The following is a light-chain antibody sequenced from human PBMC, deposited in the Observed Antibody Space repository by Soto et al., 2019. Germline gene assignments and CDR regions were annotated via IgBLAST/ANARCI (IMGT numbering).Light chain of an antibody. CDR1: QSVAGN. CDR3: QQYNKWPLT. CDR2: GAS. J-gene: IGKJ4*01. V-gene: IGKV3-15*01. Sequence: EIVMTQSPATLSVSPGERATLSCRASQSVAGNLAWYQQNPGQAPRLLIYGASTRATGIPTRFSGGGSGTEFNLTISSMQSEDFVIYYCQQYNKWPLTFGGGTKVEIK.